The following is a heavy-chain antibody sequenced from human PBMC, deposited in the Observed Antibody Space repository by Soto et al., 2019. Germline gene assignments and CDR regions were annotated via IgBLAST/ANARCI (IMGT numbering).Heavy chain of an antibody. V-gene: IGHV1-69*13. CDR2: IIPIFGTA. D-gene: IGHD6-13*01. CDR1: VCTFSSYA. CDR3: ARAREGYSTLHYYYGMDV. Sequence: LVKVSCKGSVCTFSSYAISWVRQAHKQGLEWMGGIIPIFGTANYAQKFQGRVTITADESTSTAYMELSSLRSEDTAVYYCARAREGYSTLHYYYGMDVWGQGTTVTVSS. J-gene: IGHJ6*02.